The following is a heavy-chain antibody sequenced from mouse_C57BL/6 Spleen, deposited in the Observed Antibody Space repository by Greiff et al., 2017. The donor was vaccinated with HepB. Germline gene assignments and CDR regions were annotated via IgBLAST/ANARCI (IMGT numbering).Heavy chain of an antibody. CDR2: IYPGSGNT. J-gene: IGHJ3*01. Sequence: VNVVESGPELVKPGASVKISCKASGYSFTSYYIHWVKQRPGQGLEWIGWIYPGSGNTKYNEKFKGKATLTADTSSSTAYMQLSSLTSEDSAVYYCASGGSSTAWFAYWGQGTLVTVSA. CDR3: ASGGSSTAWFAY. V-gene: IGHV1-66*01. D-gene: IGHD1-1*01. CDR1: GYSFTSYY.